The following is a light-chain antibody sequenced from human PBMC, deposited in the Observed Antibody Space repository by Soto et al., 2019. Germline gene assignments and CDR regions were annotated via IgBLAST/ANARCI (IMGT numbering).Light chain of an antibody. CDR2: DVS. J-gene: IGKJ2*01. Sequence: EIVLTQSPGTLSLSPGEGATLSCRASQSVSSSLLAWFQQKPGQAPRLLIHDVSSRATGIPHRFSGSGSGTDFALSISRLETEDSAVYYCHQYGSSPLSFGQGTKLEIK. V-gene: IGKV3-20*01. CDR3: HQYGSSPLS. CDR1: QSVSSSL.